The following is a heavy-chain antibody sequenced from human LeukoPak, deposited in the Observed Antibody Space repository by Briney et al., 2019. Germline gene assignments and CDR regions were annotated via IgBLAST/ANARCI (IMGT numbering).Heavy chain of an antibody. J-gene: IGHJ6*03. D-gene: IGHD2-8*01. Sequence: PGGSLRLSCAASGFTFGDYAMSWFRQAPGKGLEWVGFIRSKAYGGTTEYAASVKGRFTISRDDSKSIAYLQMNSLKTEDTAVYYCTRKFRMVYATNYYYYYMDVWGKGTTVTVSS. V-gene: IGHV3-49*03. CDR2: IRSKAYGGTT. CDR3: TRKFRMVYATNYYYYYMDV. CDR1: GFTFGDYA.